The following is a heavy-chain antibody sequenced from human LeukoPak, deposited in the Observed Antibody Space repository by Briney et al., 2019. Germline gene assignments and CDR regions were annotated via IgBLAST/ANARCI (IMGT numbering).Heavy chain of an antibody. Sequence: ASVKVSCKASGYTFTGYYMHWVRQAPGQGLEWMGWINPNSGGTNYAQEFQGRVTMTRDTPISTAYMELSRLRSDDTAVYYCARDIVVVPAAMRADWVDYWGQGTLVTVSS. CDR3: ARDIVVVPAAMRADWVDY. CDR1: GYTFTGYY. V-gene: IGHV1-2*02. D-gene: IGHD2-2*01. CDR2: INPNSGGT. J-gene: IGHJ4*02.